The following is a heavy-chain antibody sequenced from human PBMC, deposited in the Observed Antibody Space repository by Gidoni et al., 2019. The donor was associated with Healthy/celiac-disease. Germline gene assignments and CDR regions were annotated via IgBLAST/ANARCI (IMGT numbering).Heavy chain of an antibody. J-gene: IGHJ3*02. Sequence: QVQLVASGGGVVQHGRSLRLSCAASGFSFSSYGLHWVRQAPGKGLEWVAVIWYDGSNKDYADSVKGRFTIARDNSKNTLYLQMNSLRAEDTAVYYCASGYCSGGSCYRGDAFDIWGQGTMVTVSS. CDR1: GFSFSSYG. V-gene: IGHV3-33*01. D-gene: IGHD2-15*01. CDR3: ASGYCSGGSCYRGDAFDI. CDR2: IWYDGSNK.